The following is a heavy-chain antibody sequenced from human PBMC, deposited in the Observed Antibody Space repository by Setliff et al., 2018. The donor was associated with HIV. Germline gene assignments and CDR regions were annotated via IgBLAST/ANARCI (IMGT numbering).Heavy chain of an antibody. Sequence: SEALSPTCAVYGGSFRDYSWTWIRQAPGKGLGWIGETSHNGQTKNSVSLKNRVAMSVATSKRQFSLQLRSVTAAETSMYYCARSVYCVGGTCSRGPLEYWGQGVLVTVSS. CDR2: TSHNGQT. CDR1: GGSFRDYS. V-gene: IGHV4-34*01. CDR3: ARSVYCVGGTCSRGPLEY. D-gene: IGHD3-10*01. J-gene: IGHJ4*02.